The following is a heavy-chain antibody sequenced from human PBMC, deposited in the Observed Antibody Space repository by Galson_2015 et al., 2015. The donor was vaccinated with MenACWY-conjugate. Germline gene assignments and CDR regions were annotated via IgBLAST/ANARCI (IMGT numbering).Heavy chain of an antibody. CDR2: ISGSGGST. V-gene: IGHV3-23*01. J-gene: IGHJ4*02. Sequence: SLRLSCAASGFTFSSSAMSWVRQAPGKGLEWVSAISGSGGSTYYADSVKGRFTISRDNSKNTLYLQMNSLRAEDTAVYYCAKDMGALGGSDYWGQGTLVTVSS. CDR1: GFTFSSSA. D-gene: IGHD1-26*01. CDR3: AKDMGALGGSDY.